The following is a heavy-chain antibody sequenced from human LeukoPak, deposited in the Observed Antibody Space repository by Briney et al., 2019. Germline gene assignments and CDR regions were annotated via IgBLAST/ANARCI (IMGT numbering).Heavy chain of an antibody. CDR3: ARGGLKDGAYGREKANWFDP. CDR1: GYTFTGYY. Sequence: ASVKVSCKASGYTFTGYYMHWVRQAPGQGLEWMGWINPNSGGTNYAQKFQGRVTMTRDTSISTAYMELSRLRSEDTAVYYCARGGLKDGAYGREKANWFDPWGQGTLVTVSS. V-gene: IGHV1-2*02. D-gene: IGHD4-17*01. J-gene: IGHJ5*02. CDR2: INPNSGGT.